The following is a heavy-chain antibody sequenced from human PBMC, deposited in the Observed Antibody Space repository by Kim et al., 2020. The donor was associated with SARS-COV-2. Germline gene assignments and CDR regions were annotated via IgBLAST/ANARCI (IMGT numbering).Heavy chain of an antibody. Sequence: GGSLRLSCAASGFAFSDYYMDWVRQAPGKGLQWVARIRKKANDYTTKYVASVKGRFTISRDDSKNSLSLQMNSLDTEDTAVYYCARANGNFCFDNWGQGTLVTVSS. CDR3: ARANGNFCFDN. V-gene: IGHV3-72*01. J-gene: IGHJ4*02. CDR2: IRKKANDYTT. D-gene: IGHD1-7*01. CDR1: GFAFSDYY.